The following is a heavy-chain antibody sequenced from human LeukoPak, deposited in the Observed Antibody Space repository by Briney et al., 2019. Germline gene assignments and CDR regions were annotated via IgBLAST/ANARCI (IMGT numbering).Heavy chain of an antibody. Sequence: SETLSLTCTVSGYSISSGYYWGWIRQPPGKGLEWIGSIYHSGSTYYNPSLKSRVTISVDTSENQFSLKLSSVTAADTAVYYCASPPDFSSSWYYFDYWGQGTLVTVSS. CDR2: IYHSGST. D-gene: IGHD6-13*01. CDR1: GYSISSGYY. V-gene: IGHV4-38-2*02. J-gene: IGHJ4*02. CDR3: ASPPDFSSSWYYFDY.